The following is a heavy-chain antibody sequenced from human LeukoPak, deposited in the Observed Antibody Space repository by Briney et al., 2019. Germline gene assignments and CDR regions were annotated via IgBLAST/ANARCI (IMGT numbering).Heavy chain of an antibody. CDR2: IWYDGSNK. CDR3: ASLDPEAFDY. V-gene: IGHV3-33*01. Sequence: PGRSLRLSCAASGFTFSSYGMHWVRQAPGKGLEWVAIIWYDGSNKYYADSVKGRFTISRDNSKNTLYLQMNSLRAEDTAVYYCASLDPEAFDYWGQGTLVTVSS. J-gene: IGHJ4*02. CDR1: GFTFSSYG.